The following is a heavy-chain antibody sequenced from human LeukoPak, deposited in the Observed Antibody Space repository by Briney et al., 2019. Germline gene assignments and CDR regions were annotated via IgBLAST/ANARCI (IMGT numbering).Heavy chain of an antibody. CDR1: GFSFTSSA. J-gene: IGHJ4*02. Sequence: GASVKVSCKASGFSFTSSAMQWVRQARGQRLEWIAWIVVGSGNTNYAQKFQERVTITRDMSTSTAYMELSSLRSEDTAVYYCAADPHPGYSYGYGWDHWGQGTLVTVSS. CDR3: AADPHPGYSYGYGWDH. CDR2: IVVGSGNT. V-gene: IGHV1-58*02. D-gene: IGHD5-18*01.